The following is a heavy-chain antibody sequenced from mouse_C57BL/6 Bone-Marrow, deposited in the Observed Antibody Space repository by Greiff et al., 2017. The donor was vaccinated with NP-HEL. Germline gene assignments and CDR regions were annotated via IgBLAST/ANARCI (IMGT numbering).Heavy chain of an antibody. Sequence: EVQLVESGGGLVKPGGSLKLSCAASGFTFSSSTMSWVRQTPEKRLEWVATISGGGGNTYYPDSVKGRFTISRDNAKNTLYLQMSSLRSEDTALYYCAKIYDYDAWFAYWGQGTLVTVSA. D-gene: IGHD2-4*01. J-gene: IGHJ3*01. CDR1: GFTFSSST. V-gene: IGHV5-9*01. CDR2: ISGGGGNT. CDR3: AKIYDYDAWFAY.